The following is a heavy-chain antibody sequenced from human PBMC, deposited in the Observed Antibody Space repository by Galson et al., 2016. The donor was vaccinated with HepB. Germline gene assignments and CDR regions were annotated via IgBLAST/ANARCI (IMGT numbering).Heavy chain of an antibody. V-gene: IGHV1-69*13. CDR1: GGTFSSYA. J-gene: IGHJ6*02. D-gene: IGHD2-15*01. Sequence: SVKVSCKASGGTFSSYAISWVRQAPGQGLEWMGGIIPIFGTANYAQKFQGRVTITADESTSTAYMELSSLRSEDTAVYYCARSIDIVVVVAATPFPYYGMDVGGQGTTVTVSS. CDR3: ARSIDIVVVVAATPFPYYGMDV. CDR2: IIPIFGTA.